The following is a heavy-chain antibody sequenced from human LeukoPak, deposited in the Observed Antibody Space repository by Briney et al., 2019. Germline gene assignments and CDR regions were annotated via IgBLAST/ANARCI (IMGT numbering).Heavy chain of an antibody. D-gene: IGHD3-22*01. CDR3: ARGKTYYYDSSGQGPLYYFDY. CDR2: ISYDGSNK. J-gene: IGHJ4*02. Sequence: PGGSLRLSCAVSGFTFGSYAMHWVRQAPGKGLEWVAVISYDGSNKYYADSVKGRFTISRDNSKNTLYLQMNSLRAEDTAVYYCARGKTYYYDSSGQGPLYYFDYWGQGTLVTVSS. V-gene: IGHV3-30*04. CDR1: GFTFGSYA.